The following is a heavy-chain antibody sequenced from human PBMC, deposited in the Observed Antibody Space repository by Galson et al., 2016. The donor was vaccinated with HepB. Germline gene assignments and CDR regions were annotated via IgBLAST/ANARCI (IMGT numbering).Heavy chain of an antibody. J-gene: IGHJ4*02. CDR3: ARRRGAGGGFDY. D-gene: IGHD4-23*01. CDR2: ISTYYGNT. Sequence: SVKVSCKASGYTFTSNAIIWVRQAPGQGLEWMGWISTYYGNTKYAQKFQGRVTVTTDTSTSTAYLELRSLISDDTAVYFCARRRGAGGGFDYWGQGTLVTVPS. V-gene: IGHV1-18*01. CDR1: GYTFTSNA.